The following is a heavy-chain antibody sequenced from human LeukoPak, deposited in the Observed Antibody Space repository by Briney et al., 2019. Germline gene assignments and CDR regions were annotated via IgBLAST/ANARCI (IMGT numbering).Heavy chain of an antibody. Sequence: ASVKVSCKASGYTFTGYYMHWVRQAPGQGLEWMGRINPNSGGTNYAQKFQGRVTMTRDTSNSTAYMELSRLRSDDTAVYYCARSGITIFGVVKVFDYWGQGTLVTVSS. CDR2: INPNSGGT. D-gene: IGHD3-3*01. CDR1: GYTFTGYY. V-gene: IGHV1-2*06. J-gene: IGHJ4*02. CDR3: ARSGITIFGVVKVFDY.